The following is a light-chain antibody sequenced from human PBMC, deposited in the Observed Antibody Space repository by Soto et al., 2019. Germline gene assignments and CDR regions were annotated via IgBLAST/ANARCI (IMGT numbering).Light chain of an antibody. Sequence: IMMTQSPATLSVSPGEGATLSCRASQSVSSNLAWYQHQPGQAPRLLISGASTRATGIPARFSGSASGTVFTHTLSSLQSEEDVGYYCQQYINWYTFGQATRLESK. V-gene: IGKV3-15*01. CDR2: GAS. CDR1: QSVSSN. J-gene: IGKJ2*01. CDR3: QQYINWYT.